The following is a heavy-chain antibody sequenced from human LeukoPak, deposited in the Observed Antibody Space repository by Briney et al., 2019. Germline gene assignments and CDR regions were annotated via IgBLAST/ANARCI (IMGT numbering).Heavy chain of an antibody. Sequence: SQTLSLTCAISGDSVSSNSAAWNWIRQSPSRGLEWLGRTYYRSKWYNDYAVSVKSRITINPDTSKNQFSLQPNSVTPEDTAVYYCARESTPYYYGSGSYRSMGFDPWGQGTLVTVSS. CDR1: GDSVSSNSAA. V-gene: IGHV6-1*01. D-gene: IGHD3-10*01. CDR2: TYYRSKWYN. J-gene: IGHJ5*02. CDR3: ARESTPYYYGSGSYRSMGFDP.